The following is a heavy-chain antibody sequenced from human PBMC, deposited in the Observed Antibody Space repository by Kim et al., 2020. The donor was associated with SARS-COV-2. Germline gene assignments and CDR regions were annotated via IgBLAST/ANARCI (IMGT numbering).Heavy chain of an antibody. CDR3: ARDGWRMATIS. J-gene: IGHJ4*02. D-gene: IGHD5-12*01. CDR2: IYYSGST. Sequence: SETLSLTCTVSGGSVSSGSYYWSWIRQPPGKGLEWIGYIYYSGSTNYNPSLKSRVTISVDTSKNQFSLKLSSVTAADTAVYYCARDGWRMATISWGQGTLVTVSS. V-gene: IGHV4-61*01. CDR1: GGSVSSGSYY.